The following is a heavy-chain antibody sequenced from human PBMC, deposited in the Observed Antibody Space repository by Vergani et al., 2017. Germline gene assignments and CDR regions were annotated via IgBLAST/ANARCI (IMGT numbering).Heavy chain of an antibody. CDR3: AREWYSSGWQDAFDI. J-gene: IGHJ3*02. D-gene: IGHD6-19*01. CDR1: GFTFSSYW. Sequence: VQLVESGGGVVQPGRSLRLSCAASGFTFSSYWMHWVRQAPGKGLVWVSRINSDGSSTSYADSVKGRFTISRDNAKNTLYLQMNSLRAEDTAVYYCAREWYSSGWQDAFDIWGQGSMVTVSS. V-gene: IGHV3-74*01. CDR2: INSDGSST.